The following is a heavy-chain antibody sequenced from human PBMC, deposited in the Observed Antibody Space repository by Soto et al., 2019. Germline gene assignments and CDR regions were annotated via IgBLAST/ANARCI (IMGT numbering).Heavy chain of an antibody. D-gene: IGHD5-18*01. Sequence: GGSLRLSCAASGFTFSSYAMSWVRQAPGKGLEWVSAISGSGGSTYYADSVEGRFTISRDNSKNTLYLQMNSLRAEDTAVYYCATGLGGADTAMVSDYWGQGTLVTVSS. CDR2: ISGSGGST. CDR1: GFTFSSYA. V-gene: IGHV3-23*01. CDR3: ATGLGGADTAMVSDY. J-gene: IGHJ4*02.